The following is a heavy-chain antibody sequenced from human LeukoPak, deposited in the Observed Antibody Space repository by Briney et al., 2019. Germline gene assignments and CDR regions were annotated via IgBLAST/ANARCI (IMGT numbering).Heavy chain of an antibody. CDR3: AKSGRACSSIRCYIDY. D-gene: IGHD2-2*01. CDR2: INPNSGGT. Sequence: ASVKVSCKASGYTFTGYYMRWVRQAPGQGLEWMGWINPNSGGTNYAQKFQGRVTMTRDTSISTAYMELSRLRSDDTAVYYCAKSGRACSSIRCYIDYWGQGTLVTVSS. CDR1: GYTFTGYY. V-gene: IGHV1-2*02. J-gene: IGHJ4*02.